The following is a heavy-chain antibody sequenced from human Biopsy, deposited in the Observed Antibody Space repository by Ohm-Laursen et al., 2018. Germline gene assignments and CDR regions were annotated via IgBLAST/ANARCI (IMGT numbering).Heavy chain of an antibody. J-gene: IGHJ2*01. D-gene: IGHD2-2*01. Sequence: GASVKASCKPSGYTFTASSVHWLRQAPGQGLEWMGWINPKSGDTDYPQNFQGRVSMTRDTSISTAYMDLSRLRSDDTAVYYCARGRRHCSGTCSRWYFDLWGRGTLVTVSS. CDR2: INPKSGDT. CDR1: GYTFTASS. V-gene: IGHV1-2*02. CDR3: ARGRRHCSGTCSRWYFDL.